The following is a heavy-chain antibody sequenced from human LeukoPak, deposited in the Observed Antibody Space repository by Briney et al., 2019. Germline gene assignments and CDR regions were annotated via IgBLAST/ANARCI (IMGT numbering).Heavy chain of an antibody. V-gene: IGHV4-30-2*01. J-gene: IGHJ5*02. CDR2: INHSGST. CDR1: GASISSGGYS. Sequence: PSETLSLTCAVSGASISSGGYSWSWIRQPPGKGLEWIGEINHSGSTNYNPSLKSRVTISVDTSKNQFSLKLSSVTAADTAVYYCARVIVGEKSENWFDPWGQGTLVTVSS. CDR3: ARVIVGEKSENWFDP. D-gene: IGHD2-15*01.